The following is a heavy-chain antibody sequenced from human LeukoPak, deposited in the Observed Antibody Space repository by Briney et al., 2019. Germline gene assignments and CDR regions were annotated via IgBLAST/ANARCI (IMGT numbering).Heavy chain of an antibody. CDR3: ARSRGVYVWGSYRPFDY. D-gene: IGHD3-16*02. J-gene: IGHJ4*02. V-gene: IGHV1-8*01. CDR2: MNPNSGNT. Sequence: ASVKVSCKASGYTFTSYDINWVRQATGQGLEWMGWMNPNSGNTGYAQKFQGRVTMTRNTSISTAYMELSSLRSEDTAAYYCARSRGVYVWGSYRPFDYWGQGTLVTVSS. CDR1: GYTFTSYD.